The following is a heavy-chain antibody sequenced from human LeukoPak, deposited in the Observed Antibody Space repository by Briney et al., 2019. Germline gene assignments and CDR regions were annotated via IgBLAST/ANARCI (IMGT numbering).Heavy chain of an antibody. Sequence: PSGTLSLTCAVYGGSFSGYDWSWIRQPPGKGLEWIGEINHSGSNNYNPSLKSRVTISVDTSKNQFSLKLSAVTAADTAVYYCARPARMSYYYYYMDVWGKGTTVTVSS. V-gene: IGHV4-34*01. CDR3: ARPARMSYYYYYMDV. D-gene: IGHD6-6*01. J-gene: IGHJ6*03. CDR1: GGSFSGYD. CDR2: INHSGSN.